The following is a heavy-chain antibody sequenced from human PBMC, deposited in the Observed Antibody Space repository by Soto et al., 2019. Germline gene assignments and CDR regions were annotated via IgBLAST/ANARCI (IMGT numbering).Heavy chain of an antibody. D-gene: IGHD6-13*01. CDR1: GFTFSSNW. CDR3: ATVPWTAAAS. CDR2: IKRDGSEQ. V-gene: IGHV3-7*01. J-gene: IGHJ5*02. Sequence: EVQLVESGGGLVKPGGSLRLSCAASGFTFSSNWMNWVRQAPGKGLEWVATIKRDGSEQATVESVTGRLTIHIEKATQSVPLHMHSRRAEDTAVYYCATVPWTAAASWGQGTLVTVSS.